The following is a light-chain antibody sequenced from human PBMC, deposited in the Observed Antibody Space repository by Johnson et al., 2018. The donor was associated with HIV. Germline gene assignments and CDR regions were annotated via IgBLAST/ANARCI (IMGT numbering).Light chain of an antibody. V-gene: IGLV1-51*01. CDR3: GTWASSLSVYV. Sequence: QAVLTQPPSVSAAPGQKVTFSCSGSTSNIGNNDVSRYRHLPGTAPKLLIYDNYKRPSGIPDRFSGSKSGPSATLDITGLQPGDEADYYCGTWASSLSVYVFATGTKVTVL. CDR2: DNY. J-gene: IGLJ1*01. CDR1: TSNIGNND.